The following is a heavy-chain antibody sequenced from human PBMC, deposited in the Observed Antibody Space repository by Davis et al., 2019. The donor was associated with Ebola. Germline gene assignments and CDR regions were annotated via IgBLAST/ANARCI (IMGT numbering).Heavy chain of an antibody. CDR3: ARGGRTFRELDY. J-gene: IGHJ4*02. Sequence: PSETLSLTCAVYGGSFSGYYWSWIRQPPGKGLEWIGEINHSGSTNYNPSLKSRVTISVDTSKNQFSLKLSSVTAADTAVYYCARGGRTFRELDYWGQGTLVTVSS. V-gene: IGHV4-34*01. D-gene: IGHD3-10*01. CDR2: INHSGST. CDR1: GGSFSGYY.